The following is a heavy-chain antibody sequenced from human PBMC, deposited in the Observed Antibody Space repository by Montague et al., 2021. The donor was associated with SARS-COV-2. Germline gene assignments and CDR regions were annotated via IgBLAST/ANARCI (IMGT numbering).Heavy chain of an antibody. J-gene: IGHJ3*02. CDR2: IYYSGST. Sequence: TLSLTCTVSGGSISSGGYYWSWIRQHPGKGLEWIGYIYYSGSTYYNPSLKSRVTISVDTSKNQFSLKLSSVTAADTAVYYCARERRGPMLVVVRQHAFDIWGQGTMVTVSS. V-gene: IGHV4-31*03. D-gene: IGHD3-22*01. CDR1: GGSISSGGYY. CDR3: ARERRGPMLVVVRQHAFDI.